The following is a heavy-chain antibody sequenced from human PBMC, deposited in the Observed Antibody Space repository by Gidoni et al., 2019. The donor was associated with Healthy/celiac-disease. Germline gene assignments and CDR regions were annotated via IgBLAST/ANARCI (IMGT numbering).Heavy chain of an antibody. Sequence: QVQLQESGPGLVQPSETLSLTCTVSGYSISSGYYWGWIRQPPGKGLEWIGSIYHSGSTYYNPSLKSRVTISVDTSKNQFSLKLSSVTAADTAVYYCAILHPDTAMVIGYWGQGTLVTVSS. CDR3: AILHPDTAMVIGY. J-gene: IGHJ4*02. D-gene: IGHD5-18*01. V-gene: IGHV4-38-2*02. CDR1: GYSISSGYY. CDR2: IYHSGST.